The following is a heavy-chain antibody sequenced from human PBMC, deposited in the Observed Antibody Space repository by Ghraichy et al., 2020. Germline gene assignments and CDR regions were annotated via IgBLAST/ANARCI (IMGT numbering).Heavy chain of an antibody. J-gene: IGHJ4*02. CDR2: ISSDSNSI. V-gene: IGHV3-21*06. Sequence: LSLPCVASGFTFTTYTINWVRQAPGKGLEWVSSISSDSNSIYYADSMRGRFTISRDNARNSLYLQMNSLRAEDTALYYCARSTSPTRHFDYWGQGTLVTVSS. CDR3: ARSTSPTRHFDY. D-gene: IGHD2-2*01. CDR1: GFTFTTYT.